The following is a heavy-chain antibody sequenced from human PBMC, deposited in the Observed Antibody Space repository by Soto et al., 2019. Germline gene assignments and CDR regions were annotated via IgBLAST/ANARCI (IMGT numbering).Heavy chain of an antibody. J-gene: IGHJ4*02. D-gene: IGHD5-18*01. CDR2: IYTSGST. CDR1: GGSISSYY. CDR3: ARESGDGYSPPYYFDY. V-gene: IGHV4-4*07. Sequence: PSETLSLTCTVPGGSISSYYWSWIRQPAGKGLEWIGRIYTSGSTNYNPSLKSRVTMSVDTSKNQFSLKLSSVTAADTAVYYCARESGDGYSPPYYFDYWGQGTLVTVSS.